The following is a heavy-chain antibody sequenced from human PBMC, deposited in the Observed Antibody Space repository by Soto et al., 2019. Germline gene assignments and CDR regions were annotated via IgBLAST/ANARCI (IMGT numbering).Heavy chain of an antibody. D-gene: IGHD2-15*01. J-gene: IGHJ4*02. CDR2: IYYSGSS. Sequence: SETLSLTCTVSGGSISSYYWSWIRQPPGKGLEWIGNIYYSGSSSYNPSLKSRVTISVDTSKNQFSLKLSSVTAADTAVYYCAREYCSGGNCSYCFDYWGQATLVTVAS. V-gene: IGHV4-59*01. CDR1: GGSISSYY. CDR3: AREYCSGGNCSYCFDY.